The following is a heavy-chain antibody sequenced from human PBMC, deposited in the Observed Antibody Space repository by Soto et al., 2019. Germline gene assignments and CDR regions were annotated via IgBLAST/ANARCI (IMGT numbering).Heavy chain of an antibody. V-gene: IGHV3-21*01. CDR3: ARGGASPDYDFWSGYYRDAYYGMDV. J-gene: IGHJ6*02. Sequence: WGSLRPSCAASGFTFSSYSINCVRQSPFKWREWVSSISSSSSYIYYADSVKGRFTISRDNAKNSLYLQMNSLRAEDTAVYYCARGGASPDYDFWSGYYRDAYYGMDVWGQGTTVTVSS. D-gene: IGHD3-3*01. CDR2: ISSSSSYI. CDR1: GFTFSSYS.